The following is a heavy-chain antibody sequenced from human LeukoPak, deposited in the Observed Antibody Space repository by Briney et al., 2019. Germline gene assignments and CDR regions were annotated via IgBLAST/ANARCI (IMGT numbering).Heavy chain of an antibody. CDR3: AISTVTKTGDFDY. CDR1: GYTFTSYG. D-gene: IGHD4-17*01. CDR2: ISAYNGNT. Sequence: GASEKVSCKASGYTFTSYGISWVRQAPGQGLEWMAWISAYNGNTNYAQKLQGRVTMTTDTSTSTVYMELSSLRSEDTAVYYCAISTVTKTGDFDYWGQGTLVTVSS. J-gene: IGHJ4*02. V-gene: IGHV1-18*01.